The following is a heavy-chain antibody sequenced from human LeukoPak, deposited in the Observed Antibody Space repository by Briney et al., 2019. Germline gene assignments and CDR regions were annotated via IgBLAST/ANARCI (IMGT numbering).Heavy chain of an antibody. J-gene: IGHJ5*02. V-gene: IGHV1-69*13. CDR1: GGTFSSYA. CDR2: IIPIFGTA. CDR3: ARVQEGPLYNWFDP. D-gene: IGHD2-21*02. Sequence: SVKVSCKASGGTFSSYAISWVRQAPGQGLEWMGGIIPIFGTANYAQKFQGRVTITADESTSTAYMELSSLRSEDTAVYYCARVQEGPLYNWFDPWGQGTLVTVSS.